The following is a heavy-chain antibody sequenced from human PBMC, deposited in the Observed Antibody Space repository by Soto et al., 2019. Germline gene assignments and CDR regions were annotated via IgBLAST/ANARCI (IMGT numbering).Heavy chain of an antibody. V-gene: IGHV4-30-2*01. CDR2: IYHSGST. D-gene: IGHD2-15*01. CDR3: ARGGGFGARSPIPDY. Sequence: SETLSLTCAVSGGSISSGGYSWSWIRQPPGKGLEWIGYIYHSGSTYYNPSLKSRVTISVDRSKNQFSLKLSSVTAADTAVYYCARGGGFGARSPIPDYWGQGTLVTVS. J-gene: IGHJ4*02. CDR1: GGSISSGGYS.